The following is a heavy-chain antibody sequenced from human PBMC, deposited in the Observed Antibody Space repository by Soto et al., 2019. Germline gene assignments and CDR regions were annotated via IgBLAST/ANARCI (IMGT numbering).Heavy chain of an antibody. CDR2: ISAYNGNT. Sequence: SVQGSRKASGYTFTSYGISWVRQAPGQGLEWMGWISAYNGNTNYAQKLQGRVTMTTDTSTSTAYMELRSLRSDDSAMYYCARQTGLGATNYWGRGTLVTVSS. V-gene: IGHV1-18*04. CDR1: GYTFTSYG. J-gene: IGHJ4*02. CDR3: ARQTGLGATNY. D-gene: IGHD1-26*01.